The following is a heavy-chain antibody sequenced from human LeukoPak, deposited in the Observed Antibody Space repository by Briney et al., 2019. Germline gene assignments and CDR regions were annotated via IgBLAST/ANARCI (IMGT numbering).Heavy chain of an antibody. J-gene: IGHJ3*02. CDR3: ARVTSPDAFDI. Sequence: PSETLSLTCTVSGGSIRSSYYYWGWIRQPPGKGLEWVGYIYYSGSTNYNPSLKSRVTISVDTSKNQFSLKLSSVTAADTAVYYCARVTSPDAFDIWGQGTMVTVSS. V-gene: IGHV4-61*05. D-gene: IGHD5-18*01. CDR1: GGSIRSSYYY. CDR2: IYYSGST.